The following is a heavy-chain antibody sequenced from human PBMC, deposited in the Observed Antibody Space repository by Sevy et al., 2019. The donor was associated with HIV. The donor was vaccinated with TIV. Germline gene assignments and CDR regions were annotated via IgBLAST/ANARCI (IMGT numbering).Heavy chain of an antibody. CDR1: GASMNIYY. D-gene: IGHD1-20*01. Sequence: SETLSLTCTVSGASMNIYYWSWIRQPPGKGLEWIGYTYYSGTTNYNPSLKSRLTISIDPSKNQFSLKLSSVTAADTAVDYCARVGFNWNDVDYWGQGTLVTVSS. CDR3: ARVGFNWNDVDY. V-gene: IGHV4-59*01. J-gene: IGHJ4*02. CDR2: TYYSGTT.